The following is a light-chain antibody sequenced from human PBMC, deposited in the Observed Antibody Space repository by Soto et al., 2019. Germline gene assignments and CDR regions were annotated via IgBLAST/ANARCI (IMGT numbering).Light chain of an antibody. J-gene: IGKJ3*01. CDR1: QGVSNY. V-gene: IGKV1-8*01. CDR3: QQYFTYPVT. Sequence: AVRMTQSPSSFSASTGDRVTITCRASQGVSNYLAWYQQKPGKAPKLLIYAASTVQSGVPPTFSGSGSGTDFTLTISRLQSEDFAIYYCQQYFTYPVTFGPGTKVDIK. CDR2: AAS.